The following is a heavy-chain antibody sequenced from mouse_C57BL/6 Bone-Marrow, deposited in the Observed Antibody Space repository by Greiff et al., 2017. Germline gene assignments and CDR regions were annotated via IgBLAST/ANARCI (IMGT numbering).Heavy chain of an antibody. CDR3: ARGVTAQATAD. Sequence: QVQLQQPGAELVKPGASVKLSCKASGYTFTSYWMQWVKQRPGQGLEWIGEIDPSDSYTNYNQKFKGKATLTVDTSSSPAYMQLSSLTSEDAAVYYCARGVTAQATADWGQGTTLTGSS. CDR1: GYTFTSYW. V-gene: IGHV1-50*01. D-gene: IGHD3-2*02. CDR2: IDPSDSYT. J-gene: IGHJ2*01.